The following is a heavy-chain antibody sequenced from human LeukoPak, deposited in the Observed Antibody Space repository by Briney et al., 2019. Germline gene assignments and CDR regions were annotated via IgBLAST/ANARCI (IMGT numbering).Heavy chain of an antibody. J-gene: IGHJ4*02. CDR3: ARWDDLFLIDF. Sequence: PGGSLRLSCAVSGFTFSSYRMSWVRQAPGKGLEWVSSTSTSSSSKYYADSVKGRFTVSRDNAKNSLDLQMNSLRAEDTAVYYCARWDDLFLIDFWGQGTLVTVSS. CDR2: TSTSSSSK. V-gene: IGHV3-21*01. D-gene: IGHD3-9*01. CDR1: GFTFSSYR.